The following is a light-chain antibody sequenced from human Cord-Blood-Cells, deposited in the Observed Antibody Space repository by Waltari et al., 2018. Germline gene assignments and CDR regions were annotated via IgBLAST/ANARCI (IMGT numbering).Light chain of an antibody. Sequence: QSALTQPPSASGSPGQSVTISCTGTSSDVGGYNYVSWYQQHPVKAHKLMIDDVSKRPSGVPDRFSGSKSGNTASLTVSGLQAEDEADYYCSSYAGSNNLVFGGGTKLTVL. CDR1: SSDVGGYNY. CDR2: DVS. J-gene: IGLJ3*02. V-gene: IGLV2-8*01. CDR3: SSYAGSNNLV.